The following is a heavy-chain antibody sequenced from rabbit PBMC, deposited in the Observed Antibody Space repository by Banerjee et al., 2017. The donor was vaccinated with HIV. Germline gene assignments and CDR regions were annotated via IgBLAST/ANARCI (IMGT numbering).Heavy chain of an antibody. D-gene: IGHD3-3*01. CDR2: IYTDSGSA. CDR1: GIDFSSYYR. V-gene: IGHV1S45*01. J-gene: IGHJ4*01. Sequence: QQQLEESGGGLVKPGGTLTLTCKASGIDFSSYYRMCWVRQAPGKGLEWIGCIYTDSGSAYYASWAKGRFTISKTSSTTVTLQMTSLTAADTATYFCARGLVAGVLDLWGPGTLVTVS. CDR3: ARGLVAGVLDL.